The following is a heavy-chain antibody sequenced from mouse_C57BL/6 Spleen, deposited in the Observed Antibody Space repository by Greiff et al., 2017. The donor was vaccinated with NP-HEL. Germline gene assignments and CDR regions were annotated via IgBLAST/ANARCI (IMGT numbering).Heavy chain of an antibody. D-gene: IGHD3-2*02. CDR1: GYTFTSYG. V-gene: IGHV1-81*01. CDR3: ARRTQALDY. CDR2: IYPRSGNT. Sequence: QVHVKQSGAELARPGASVKLSCKASGYTFTSYGISWVKQRTGQGLEWIGEIYPRSGNTYYNEKFKGKATLTADKSSSTAYMELRSLTSEYSAVYFCARRTQALDYWGQGTTLTVSS. J-gene: IGHJ2*01.